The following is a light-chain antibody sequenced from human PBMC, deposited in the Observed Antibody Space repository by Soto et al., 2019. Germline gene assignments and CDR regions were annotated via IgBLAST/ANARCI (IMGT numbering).Light chain of an antibody. Sequence: QLVLTQSPSASASLGASVKLTCTLSSGHSSYAIAWHQQQPEKGPRYLMKLNNDGSHSKGDGIPDRFSGSSSGAECYLTISSLQSEDEADYYCQTWGTGIHVVFGGGTKVTVL. J-gene: IGLJ2*01. CDR1: SGHSSYA. CDR2: LNNDGSH. V-gene: IGLV4-69*01. CDR3: QTWGTGIHVV.